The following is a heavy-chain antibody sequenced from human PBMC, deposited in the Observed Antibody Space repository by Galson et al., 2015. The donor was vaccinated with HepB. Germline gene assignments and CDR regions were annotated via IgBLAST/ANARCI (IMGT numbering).Heavy chain of an antibody. CDR3: AREGAWYYYDSSGYYHSHFDY. Sequence: SGYTFTSYGISWVRQAPGQGLEWMGWISAYNGNTNYAQKLQGRVTMTTDTSTSTAYMELRSLRSDDTAVYYCAREGAWYYYDSSGYYHSHFDYWGQGTLVTVSS. D-gene: IGHD3-22*01. V-gene: IGHV1-18*01. J-gene: IGHJ4*02. CDR2: ISAYNGNT. CDR1: GYTFTSYG.